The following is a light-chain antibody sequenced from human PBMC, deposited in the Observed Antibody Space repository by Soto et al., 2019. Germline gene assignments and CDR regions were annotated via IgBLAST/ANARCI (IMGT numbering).Light chain of an antibody. CDR3: VLYIDSRIWV. V-gene: IGLV8-61*01. Sequence: QTVVTHEASVSVSPGTTVTVTCGLSSGSVSASNHPSWYQQTPGQAPRTLIYNTNTRSSGVPDRFSGSILGNKAALTITGAKADDESDYYCVLYIDSRIWVFGGGTKLTVL. J-gene: IGLJ3*02. CDR1: SGSVSASNH. CDR2: NTN.